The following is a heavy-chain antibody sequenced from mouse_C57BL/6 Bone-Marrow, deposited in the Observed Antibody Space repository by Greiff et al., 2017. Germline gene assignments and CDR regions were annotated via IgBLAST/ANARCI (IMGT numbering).Heavy chain of an antibody. D-gene: IGHD1-1*01. CDR2: IYPGSGST. CDR1: GYTFTSYW. CDR3: AYPQYYSSSGDY. V-gene: IGHV1-55*01. J-gene: IGHJ2*01. Sequence: QVQLQQPGAELVKPGASVKMSCKASGYTFTSYWITWVKQRPGQGLEWIGDIYPGSGSTNYNEKFKSKATLTVDTSSSTAYMQLSSLTSEDSAVYYCAYPQYYSSSGDYWGQGTTLTVSS.